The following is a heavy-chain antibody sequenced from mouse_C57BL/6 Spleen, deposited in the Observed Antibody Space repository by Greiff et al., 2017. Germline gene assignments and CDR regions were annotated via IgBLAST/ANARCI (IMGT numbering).Heavy chain of an antibody. J-gene: IGHJ4*01. CDR2: IRNKANNHAT. V-gene: IGHV6-6*01. Sequence: EVKLEESGGGLVQPGGSMKLSCAASGFPFSDAWLDWVRQSPAKGLEWVSEIRNKANNHATYYAESVKEWFTISRDDAKSSSYLQKNSLRAEDTGIYYGTPRYGYDGYYAMDDWGKGTSVTVSS. CDR1: GFPFSDAW. CDR3: TPRYGYDGYYAMDD. D-gene: IGHD2-2*01.